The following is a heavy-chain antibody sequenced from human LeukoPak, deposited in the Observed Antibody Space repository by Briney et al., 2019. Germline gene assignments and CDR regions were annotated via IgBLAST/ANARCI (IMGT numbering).Heavy chain of an antibody. D-gene: IGHD3-10*01. Sequence: PGGSLRLSCAASGFTVSSNYMSWVRQAPGKGLEWVSVIYSGGSTYYADSVKGRFTISKDNSKNTPYLQMNSLRAEDTAVYYCARVLPPLYYYGSGSYYWGAFDIWGQGTMVTVSS. V-gene: IGHV3-66*01. CDR3: ARVLPPLYYYGSGSYYWGAFDI. CDR1: GFTVSSNY. J-gene: IGHJ3*02. CDR2: IYSGGST.